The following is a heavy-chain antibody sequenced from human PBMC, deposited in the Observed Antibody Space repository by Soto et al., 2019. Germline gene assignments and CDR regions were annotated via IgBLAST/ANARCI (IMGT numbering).Heavy chain of an antibody. CDR3: AKVSPMIVVVSLTLLDY. CDR2: ISGSGGST. J-gene: IGHJ4*02. V-gene: IGHV3-23*01. Sequence: GGSLRLSCAASGFTFSSYAMSWGREAPGEGLEWISAISGSGGSTCYADSVKGRVTISGDDSKNMLYPQMNRLRDEDTAVYYCAKVSPMIVVVSLTLLDYWGQGTLVTVSS. D-gene: IGHD3-22*01. CDR1: GFTFSSYA.